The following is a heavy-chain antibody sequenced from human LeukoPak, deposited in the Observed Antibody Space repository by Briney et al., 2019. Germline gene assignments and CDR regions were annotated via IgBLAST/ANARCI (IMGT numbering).Heavy chain of an antibody. J-gene: IGHJ4*02. V-gene: IGHV5-51*01. CDR2: IYPGDSDT. CDR3: ARLKVATANFDY. Sequence: GESLKISCKGSGYTFTSYWIGWVRQKPGKGLEWMGIIYPGDSDTRYSPSFQGQVTISADRSISTAYLQWSSLRASDTAMYSCARLKVATANFDYWGQGTLVTVSS. CDR1: GYTFTSYW. D-gene: IGHD5-12*01.